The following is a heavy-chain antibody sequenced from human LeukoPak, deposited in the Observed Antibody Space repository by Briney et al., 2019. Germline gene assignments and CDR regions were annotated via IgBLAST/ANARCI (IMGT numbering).Heavy chain of an antibody. D-gene: IGHD1-7*01. CDR2: ISGHNGNT. J-gene: IGHJ4*02. Sequence: ASVKVSCKASAYPFSTYGITWVRQAPGQGLEWMGWISGHNGNTNYAQKLQGRVTMTTDTSTSTAYMELRSLRSDDTAVYYCARIQSGLGLFDYWGQGTLVTVSS. V-gene: IGHV1-18*01. CDR1: AYPFSTYG. CDR3: ARIQSGLGLFDY.